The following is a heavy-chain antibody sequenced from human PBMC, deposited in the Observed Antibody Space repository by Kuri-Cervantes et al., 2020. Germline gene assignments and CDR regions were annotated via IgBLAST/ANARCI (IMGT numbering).Heavy chain of an antibody. CDR3: APTDTTETFDY. CDR1: GFIFNNYA. Sequence: GGSLRLSCAASGFIFNNYAIHWVRHAPGKGLEWVAFIRYDGSNKYYADSVKGRFTISRDNSKNTLYLQMNSLRPEDTAVYYCAPTDTTETFDYWGQGTLVTVSS. CDR2: IRYDGSNK. V-gene: IGHV3-30*02. J-gene: IGHJ4*02. D-gene: IGHD1-14*01.